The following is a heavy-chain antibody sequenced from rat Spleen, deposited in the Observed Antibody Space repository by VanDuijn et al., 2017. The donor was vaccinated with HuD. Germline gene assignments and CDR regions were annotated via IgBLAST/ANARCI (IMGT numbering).Heavy chain of an antibody. Sequence: EVQLVESGGGAVQPGRSMKLSCAASGLSFSNYDMAWVRQAPTKGLEWVATISYDGSSTYYRDSVKGRFTISRDNAKSTLYLQMDSLRSEDTATYYCAREGLSGAFDYWGQGVMVTVSS. CDR1: GLSFSNYD. D-gene: IGHD1-1*01. J-gene: IGHJ2*01. CDR3: AREGLSGAFDY. CDR2: ISYDGSST. V-gene: IGHV5-29*01.